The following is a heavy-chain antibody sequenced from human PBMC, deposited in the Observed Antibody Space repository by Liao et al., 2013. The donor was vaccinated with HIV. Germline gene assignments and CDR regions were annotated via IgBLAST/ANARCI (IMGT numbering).Heavy chain of an antibody. J-gene: IGHJ2*01. Sequence: QVQLQESGPGLVKPSGTLSLTCSVSRGSISSFYWSWIRQPAGKGLEWIGRIHGGGSTNYNPLFKRRVTLSVDTSKNQFSLSVISVTAADTAVYFCARDPSDYGSGTTYWYFDLWGRGTLVTVSS. CDR3: ARDPSDYGSGTTYWYFDL. V-gene: IGHV4-4*07. CDR1: RGSISSFY. CDR2: IHGGGST. D-gene: IGHD3-10*01.